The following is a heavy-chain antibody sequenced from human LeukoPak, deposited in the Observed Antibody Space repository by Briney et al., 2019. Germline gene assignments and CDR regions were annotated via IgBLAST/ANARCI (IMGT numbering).Heavy chain of an antibody. D-gene: IGHD6-13*01. Sequence: GGSLRLSCAASGFTFTNYAMHWVRQAPGKGLEWMSVISFDGNTNYDADSVKGRFTISRDNSKNTLYLQMNSLRVEDTAMYYCARDRGFRAAAGHFDYWGQGTLVTVSS. CDR2: ISFDGNTN. CDR1: GFTFTNYA. J-gene: IGHJ4*02. V-gene: IGHV3-30-3*01. CDR3: ARDRGFRAAAGHFDY.